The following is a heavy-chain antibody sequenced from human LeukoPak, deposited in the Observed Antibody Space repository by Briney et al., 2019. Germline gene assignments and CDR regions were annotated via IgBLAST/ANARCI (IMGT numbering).Heavy chain of an antibody. J-gene: IGHJ5*02. CDR2: INGDGSIT. D-gene: IGHD3-10*01. CDR3: TRDLDGSGNYHWFDP. V-gene: IGHV3-74*01. Sequence: PGGSLRLSCAASGFTFSSYSMNWVRQAPGKGLEWVSRINGDGSITTYADSVKGRFTISRDNAKNTLYVQMNSLRAEDTAVYYCTRDLDGSGNYHWFDPWGQGTLVTVSS. CDR1: GFTFSSYS.